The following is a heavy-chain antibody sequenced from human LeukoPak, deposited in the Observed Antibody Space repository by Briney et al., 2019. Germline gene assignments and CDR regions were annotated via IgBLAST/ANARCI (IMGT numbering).Heavy chain of an antibody. D-gene: IGHD2-2*01. CDR2: IYPGDSDT. CDR3: ARLFYDQLLWMSVDY. CDR1: GYSFTSYW. V-gene: IGHV5-51*01. J-gene: IGHJ4*02. Sequence: GESLKISCKGSGYSFTSYWIGWVRQMPGKGLEWMGIIYPGDSDTRYSPSFQGQVTISADKSISTAYLQWSSLKASDTAMYYCARLFYDQLLWMSVDYWGQGTLVTVSS.